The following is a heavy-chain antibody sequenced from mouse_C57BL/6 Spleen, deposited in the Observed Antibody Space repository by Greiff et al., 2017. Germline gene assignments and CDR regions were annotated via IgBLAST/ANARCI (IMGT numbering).Heavy chain of an antibody. CDR3: AITAYYFDY. CDR1: GYSFTGYY. Sequence: VQLKQSGPELVKPGASVKISCKASGYSFTGYYMNWVKQSPEKSLEWIGEINPSTGGTTYNQKFKAKDTLTVDKSSSTAYMQLKSLTSEDSAVYYCAITAYYFDYWGQGTTLTVSS. J-gene: IGHJ2*01. V-gene: IGHV1-42*01. D-gene: IGHD1-1*01. CDR2: INPSTGGT.